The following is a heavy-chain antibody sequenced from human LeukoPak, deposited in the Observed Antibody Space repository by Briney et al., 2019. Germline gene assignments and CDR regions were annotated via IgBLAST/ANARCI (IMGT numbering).Heavy chain of an antibody. CDR2: INHSGST. V-gene: IGHV4-34*01. CDR1: GGSFSGYY. J-gene: IGHJ4*02. CDR3: ARGTTGSYGSGSYGGDFDY. Sequence: PSETLSLTCAVYGGSFSGYYWSWIRQPPGKGLEWIGEINHSGSTNYNPSPKSRVTISVDTSKNQFSLKLSSVTAADTAVYYCARGTTGSYGSGSYGGDFDYWGQGTLVTVSS. D-gene: IGHD3-10*01.